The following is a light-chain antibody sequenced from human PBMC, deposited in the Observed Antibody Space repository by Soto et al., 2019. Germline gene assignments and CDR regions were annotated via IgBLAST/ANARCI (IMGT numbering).Light chain of an antibody. CDR1: QSISSY. Sequence: DMQMAQGPSVDFGCGGIIITITCRASQSISSYLNWYQQKPGKAPKLLIHDASTLESGVPSRFSGSGPGTEYILTLRSLHPDEFAPYYCQQYTSYRTIGEGTKVDIK. CDR3: QQYTSYRT. J-gene: IGKJ1*01. CDR2: DAS. V-gene: IGKV1-5*01.